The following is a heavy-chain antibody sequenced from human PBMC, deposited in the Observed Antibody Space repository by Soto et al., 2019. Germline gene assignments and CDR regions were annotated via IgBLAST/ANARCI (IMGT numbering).Heavy chain of an antibody. CDR1: GGSFSGYY. V-gene: IGHV4-34*01. J-gene: IGHJ4*02. D-gene: IGHD2-15*01. Sequence: QVQLQQWGAGLLKPSETLSLTCAVYGGSFSGYYWSWIRQPPGKGLEWIGEINHSGSTNYNPSLKRRVTISVDTSKNQFSLKLSSVTAADTAVYYCALGSLGYCSGGSCYHPDYWGQGTLVTVSS. CDR3: ALGSLGYCSGGSCYHPDY. CDR2: INHSGST.